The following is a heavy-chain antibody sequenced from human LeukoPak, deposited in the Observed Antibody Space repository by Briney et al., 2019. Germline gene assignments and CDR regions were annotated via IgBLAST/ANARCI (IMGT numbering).Heavy chain of an antibody. CDR1: GFTFSSYA. D-gene: IGHD2-8*01. V-gene: IGHV3-23*01. CDR2: ISGSGGST. CDR3: AKCPSLIWSHDNWFDP. J-gene: IGHJ5*02. Sequence: QPGGSLRLSCAASGFTFSSYAMSWVRQAPGKGLEWVSAISGSGGSTYYADSVKGRFTISRDNSKNTLYLQMNSLRAEDTAVYYCAKCPSLIWSHDNWFDPWGQGTLVTVSS.